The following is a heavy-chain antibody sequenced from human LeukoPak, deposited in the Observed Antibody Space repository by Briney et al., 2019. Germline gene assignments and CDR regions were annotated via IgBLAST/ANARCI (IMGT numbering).Heavy chain of an antibody. Sequence: GRSLRLSCRGSGYNFGNYAVSWVRQAPGKGLEWLSLIRIKSYGGAAEYAASVRGRCTISRDDSSNSGYLQMNSLKTQETAIYYCTRAGYYGATPLFEYWGPGTVVTVSP. CDR1: GYNFGNYA. J-gene: IGHJ4*02. V-gene: IGHV3-49*04. CDR3: TRAGYYGATPLFEY. D-gene: IGHD4/OR15-4a*01. CDR2: IRIKSYGGAA.